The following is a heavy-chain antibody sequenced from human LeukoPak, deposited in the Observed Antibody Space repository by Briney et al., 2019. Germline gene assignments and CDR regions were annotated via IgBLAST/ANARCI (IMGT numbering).Heavy chain of an antibody. V-gene: IGHV6-1*01. CDR1: GDSVSSNSAA. J-gene: IGHJ3*02. D-gene: IGHD3-9*01. CDR3: ARGVLRYFDWLLFPLGAFDI. CDR2: TYYRSKWYN. Sequence: SQTLSLTCAISGDSVSSNSAAWNWIRQSPSRGLEWLGGTYYRSKWYNDYAVSVKSRITINPDTSKNQFSLQLNSVTPEDTAVYYCARGVLRYFDWLLFPLGAFDIWGQGTMVTVSS.